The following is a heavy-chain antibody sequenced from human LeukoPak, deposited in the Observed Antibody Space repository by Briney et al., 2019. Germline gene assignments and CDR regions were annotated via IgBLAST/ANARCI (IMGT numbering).Heavy chain of an antibody. CDR2: LNPTTGNV. CDR3: ARGRVRSPTNVNWFDP. J-gene: IGHJ5*02. D-gene: IGHD1-26*01. V-gene: IGHV1-8*01. Sequence: ASVKVACKASGYSFIKYGINWVRQATGQGLQWLGWLNPTTGNVGYAQDFQGRLAMTSNTSISTAYLELSSLRSDDTAVYFCARGRVRSPTNVNWFDPWGQGTLVSVSS. CDR1: GYSFIKYG.